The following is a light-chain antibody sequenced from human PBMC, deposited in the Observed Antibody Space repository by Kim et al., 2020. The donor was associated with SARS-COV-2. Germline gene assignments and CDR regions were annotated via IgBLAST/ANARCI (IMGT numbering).Light chain of an antibody. V-gene: IGKV3-20*01. CDR1: KSVSSNY. J-gene: IGKJ1*01. CDR2: GAS. CDR3: QQYGSSPWT. Sequence: DIVLTQSPGTLSLSPGERATLSCRASKSVSSNYLAWYQKKPGQAPRLLIYGASNRATGIPDRFSGSQSGTDFTLTISRLEPEDFAVYYCQQYGSSPWTFGQGTKVDIK.